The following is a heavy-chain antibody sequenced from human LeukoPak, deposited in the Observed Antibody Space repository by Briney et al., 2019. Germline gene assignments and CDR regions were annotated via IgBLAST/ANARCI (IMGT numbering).Heavy chain of an antibody. CDR2: IYSGGST. V-gene: IGHV3-53*01. CDR3: ARVVPHPIQGG. J-gene: IGHJ4*02. Sequence: GGSLRLSCAASGFTVSSNYMSWVRQAPGKGLEWVSIIYSGGSTYYADSVKGRFTISRDNSKNTLYLQMNSLRAEDTAVYYCARVVPHPIQGGWGQGTLVTVPS. CDR1: GFTVSSNY. D-gene: IGHD6-6*01.